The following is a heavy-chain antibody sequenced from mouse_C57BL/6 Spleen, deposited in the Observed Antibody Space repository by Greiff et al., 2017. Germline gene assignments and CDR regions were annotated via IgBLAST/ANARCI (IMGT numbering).Heavy chain of an antibody. CDR1: GYTFTSYW. D-gene: IGHD1-1*01. CDR2: IDPSDSYT. V-gene: IGHV1-50*01. Sequence: QVQLQQPGAELVKPGASVKLSCKASGYTFTSYWMQWVKQRPGQGLEWIGEIDPSDSYTNYNQKFKGKATLTVDTSSSTAYMQLSSLTSEDSAVYYCARSGTTIVATNYFDYWGQGTTLTVSS. CDR3: ARSGTTIVATNYFDY. J-gene: IGHJ2*01.